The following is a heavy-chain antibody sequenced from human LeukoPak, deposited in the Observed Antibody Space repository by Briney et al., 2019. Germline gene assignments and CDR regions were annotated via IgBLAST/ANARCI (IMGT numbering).Heavy chain of an antibody. Sequence: GGSLRLSCAASGFTVSFTYMSWVRQTPGKGLEWVSTIYSAGATYYADSVKGRFTISRDSSKNMIFLQMNSLRTEDTAVYYCTKVALATGYYFDSWDQGTLVTVSS. CDR3: TKVALATGYYFDS. J-gene: IGHJ4*02. V-gene: IGHV3-66*01. D-gene: IGHD2-15*01. CDR1: GFTVSFTY. CDR2: IYSAGAT.